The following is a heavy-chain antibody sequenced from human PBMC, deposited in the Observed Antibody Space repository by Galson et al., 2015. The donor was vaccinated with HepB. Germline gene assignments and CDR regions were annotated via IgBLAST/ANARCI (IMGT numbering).Heavy chain of an antibody. J-gene: IGHJ3*02. D-gene: IGHD3-3*01. CDR2: ISSSGYTI. CDR3: ARTYYDFWSGVDAFDI. CDR1: GFTFSDFY. Sequence: SLRLSCAASGFTFSDFYMSWIRQAPGKELEWVSLISSSGYTIYYADSVKGRFTISRDNAKNSLYLQMDSLRAEDTAVYYCARTYYDFWSGVDAFDIWGQGTVPTVSS. V-gene: IGHV3-11*01.